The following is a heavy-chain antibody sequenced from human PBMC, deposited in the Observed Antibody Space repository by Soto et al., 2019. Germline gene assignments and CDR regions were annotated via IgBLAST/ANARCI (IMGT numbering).Heavy chain of an antibody. Sequence: EVQLVESGGGLVQPGRSLRLSCAASGFLFDDYAMHWVRQAPGKGLEWVAVISGNSGSLGYADSVQGRFTISRDNAKNSLYLQMNRLRAEDTALYYCAKDRYSSSAYYYYGMDAWGQGTTVTVSS. V-gene: IGHV3-9*01. CDR2: ISGNSGSL. CDR3: AKDRYSSSAYYYYGMDA. D-gene: IGHD6-6*01. CDR1: GFLFDDYA. J-gene: IGHJ6*02.